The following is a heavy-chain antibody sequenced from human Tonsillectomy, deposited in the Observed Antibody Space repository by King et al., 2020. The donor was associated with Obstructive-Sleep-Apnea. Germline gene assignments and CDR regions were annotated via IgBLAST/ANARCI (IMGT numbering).Heavy chain of an antibody. V-gene: IGHV3-9*01. CDR3: ARIGVGATEVDYYYGMDV. Sequence: QLVQSGGGLVQPGRSLRLSCAASGFTFDDYAMHWVRQAPGKSLEWVSGISWNSGSIGYADSVKGRFTNSRDNAKNSLYLQMNSLRAEDTALYYCARIGVGATEVDYYYGMDVWGQGTTVTVSS. CDR2: ISWNSGSI. D-gene: IGHD1-26*01. CDR1: GFTFDDYA. J-gene: IGHJ6*02.